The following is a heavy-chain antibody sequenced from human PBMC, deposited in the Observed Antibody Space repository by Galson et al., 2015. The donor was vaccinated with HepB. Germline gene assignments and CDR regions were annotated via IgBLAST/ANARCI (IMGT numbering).Heavy chain of an antibody. V-gene: IGHV3-33*08. CDR3: ARAYDSSGYWYYFDY. J-gene: IGHJ4*02. D-gene: IGHD3-22*01. CDR2: IWYDGSNK. CDR1: GFTFSSYG. Sequence: SLRLSCAASGFTFSSYGMHWVRQAPGKGLEWVAVIWYDGSNKYYADSVKGRFTISRDNSKNTLYLQMNSLRAEDTAVYYCARAYDSSGYWYYFDYWGQGTLVTVSS.